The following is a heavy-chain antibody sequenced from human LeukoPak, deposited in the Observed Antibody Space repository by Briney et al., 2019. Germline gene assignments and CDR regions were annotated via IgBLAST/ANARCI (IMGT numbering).Heavy chain of an antibody. J-gene: IGHJ5*02. CDR2: ISGSGGST. CDR3: AKGSSGSYYWFDP. V-gene: IGHV3-23*01. D-gene: IGHD1-26*01. Sequence: AISGSGGSTYYADSEKGRFTISRDNSKNTLYLQMNSLRAEDTAVYYCAKGSSGSYYWFDPWGQGTLVTVSS.